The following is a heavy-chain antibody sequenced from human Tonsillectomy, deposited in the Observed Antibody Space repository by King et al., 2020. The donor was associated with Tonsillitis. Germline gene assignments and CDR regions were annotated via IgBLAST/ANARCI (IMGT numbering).Heavy chain of an antibody. V-gene: IGHV4-59*01. CDR2: IYYSGST. Sequence: VQLQESGPGLVKPSETLSLTCTVSGGSISTFYWSWIRQPPGKGLEWIGYIYYSGSTNYNPSLKSRLTISVDTSRNQFSLKLSSVTAADTAVYYCAGGRVMLPNANWFDRRGQGTLVTVSS. D-gene: IGHD2-21*01. J-gene: IGHJ5*02. CDR3: AGGRVMLPNANWFDR. CDR1: GGSISTFY.